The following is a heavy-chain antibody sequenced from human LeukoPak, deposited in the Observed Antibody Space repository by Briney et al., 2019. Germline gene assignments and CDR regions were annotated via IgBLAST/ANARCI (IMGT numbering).Heavy chain of an antibody. D-gene: IGHD3-3*01. CDR1: GFTFSSYA. J-gene: IGHJ3*02. V-gene: IGHV3-23*01. Sequence: GGSLRLSCAASGFTFSSYAMSWVRQAPGKGLEWVSAISGSGGSTYYADSVKGRFTISRDNSKNTLYLQMNSLRAEDTAVYYCAKGRWSSQYDFWSGYYSRPWDAFDIWGQGTMVTVSS. CDR3: AKGRWSSQYDFWSGYYSRPWDAFDI. CDR2: ISGSGGST.